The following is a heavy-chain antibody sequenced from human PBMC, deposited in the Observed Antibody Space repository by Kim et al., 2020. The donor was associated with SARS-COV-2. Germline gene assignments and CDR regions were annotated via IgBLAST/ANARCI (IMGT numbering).Heavy chain of an antibody. D-gene: IGHD6-13*01. Sequence: VKGRFTISRDNAKNSLYLQMNSLRAEDTAVYYCAREPLIAARPRYWYFDLWGRGTLVTVSS. CDR3: AREPLIAARPRYWYFDL. J-gene: IGHJ2*01. V-gene: IGHV3-11*06.